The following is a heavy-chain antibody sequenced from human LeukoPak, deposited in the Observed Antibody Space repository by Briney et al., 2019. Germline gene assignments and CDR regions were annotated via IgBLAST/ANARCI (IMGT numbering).Heavy chain of an antibody. CDR2: ISYIGST. Sequence: PSETLSLTCAVSDDSFSSHYWTWIRQPPGKGLEWIGYISYIGSTNYNPSLKSRVTISIDTSRNQFSLRLSSVTAADTAVYYCARDLVTVTKGFDTWGQGKMVSASS. V-gene: IGHV4-59*11. D-gene: IGHD4-17*01. CDR1: DDSFSSHY. CDR3: ARDLVTVTKGFDT. J-gene: IGHJ3*02.